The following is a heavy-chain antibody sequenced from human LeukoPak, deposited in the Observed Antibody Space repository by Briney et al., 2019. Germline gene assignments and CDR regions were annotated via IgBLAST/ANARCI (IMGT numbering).Heavy chain of an antibody. D-gene: IGHD2-2*01. CDR3: ARPRYCSSTSCSYYFDY. CDR1: GFTFDDYG. V-gene: IGHV3-20*01. CDR2: INWNGGST. Sequence: GGSLILSCAASGFTFDDYGMTWVRQAPGKGLEWVSGINWNGGSTGYADSVKGRFTIFRDNAKNSLYLQMNSLKAEDTALYHCARPRYCSSTSCSYYFDYWGQGTLVTVSS. J-gene: IGHJ4*02.